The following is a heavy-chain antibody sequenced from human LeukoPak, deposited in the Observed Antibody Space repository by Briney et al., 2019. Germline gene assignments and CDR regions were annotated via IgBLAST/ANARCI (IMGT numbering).Heavy chain of an antibody. Sequence: PSETLSLTCAVYGGSFSGYYWSWIRQPPGKGLEWIGENNHSGSTNYNPSLKSRVTISVDTSKNQFSLKLSSVTAADTAVYYCARGHVAAAPDYWGQGTLVTVSS. D-gene: IGHD6-13*01. J-gene: IGHJ4*02. CDR1: GGSFSGYY. CDR2: NNHSGST. V-gene: IGHV4-34*01. CDR3: ARGHVAAAPDY.